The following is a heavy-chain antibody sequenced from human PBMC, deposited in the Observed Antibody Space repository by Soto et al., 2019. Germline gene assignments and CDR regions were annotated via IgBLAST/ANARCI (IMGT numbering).Heavy chain of an antibody. D-gene: IGHD3-10*01. J-gene: IGHJ4*02. V-gene: IGHV3-53*01. Sequence: EVQLVESGGGLIQPGGSLRLSCAVSGFTVSNNYMSWVRQAPGKGLEGVSVIYSGGYTAYGDSVKGRFTISRDNSKNTQYPQLNPLAAHAPAVFSWATHPGGGGYWGQGTLVTVSS. CDR1: GFTVSNNY. CDR3: ATHPGGGGY. CDR2: IYSGGYT.